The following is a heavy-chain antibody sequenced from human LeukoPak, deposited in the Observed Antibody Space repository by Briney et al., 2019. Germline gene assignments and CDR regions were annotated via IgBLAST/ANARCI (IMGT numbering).Heavy chain of an antibody. Sequence: SETLSLTCAVYGGSFSGYYWSWIRQPPGKGLEWIGEINHSGSTNYNPSLKSRITISVDTSKNQFSLKLSSVTAADTAVYYCARAWYSSSWYDYWGQGTLVTVSS. CDR1: GGSFSGYY. V-gene: IGHV4-34*01. D-gene: IGHD6-13*01. CDR3: ARAWYSSSWYDY. J-gene: IGHJ4*02. CDR2: INHSGST.